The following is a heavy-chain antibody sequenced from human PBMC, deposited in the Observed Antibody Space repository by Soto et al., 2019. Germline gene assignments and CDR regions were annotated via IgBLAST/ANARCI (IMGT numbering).Heavy chain of an antibody. J-gene: IGHJ5*02. V-gene: IGHV3-23*01. CDR1: GFTFSGYA. Sequence: GGSLRLSCAASGFTFSGYAMSWVRQTPGKGLEWVSAISGSGGSTYYADSVKGRFTISRDNSKNTLYLQMNSLRAEDTAVYYCAKDLAAVAGHNWFDPWGQGTLVTVSS. D-gene: IGHD6-19*01. CDR3: AKDLAAVAGHNWFDP. CDR2: ISGSGGST.